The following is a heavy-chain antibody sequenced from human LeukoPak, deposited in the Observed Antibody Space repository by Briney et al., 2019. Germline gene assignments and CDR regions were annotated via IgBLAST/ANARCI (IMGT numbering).Heavy chain of an antibody. J-gene: IGHJ4*02. V-gene: IGHV1-2*02. D-gene: IGHD7-27*01. CDR3: VRAGELDY. Sequence: ASVKVSCKASGYTFTDYYMNWVRQAPGRGLEWMGWINPKSGGTKYAQKFQGRVTMTRDTSISTAYMELSILRSDDTAVYYCVRAGELDYWGQGTLVTVSS. CDR1: GYTFTDYY. CDR2: INPKSGGT.